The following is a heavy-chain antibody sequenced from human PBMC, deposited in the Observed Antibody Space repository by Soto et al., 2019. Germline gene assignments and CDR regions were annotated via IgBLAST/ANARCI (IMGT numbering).Heavy chain of an antibody. CDR2: IHYSGST. J-gene: IGHJ3*02. Sequence: PSETLSLTCTVSGGSISSGGCYWTWIRQHPGKGLEWIGYIHYSGSTYYSPSLQSRVTISLDTSKNQFSLKLSSVTAADTAVYYCARPSLCCSRTTRSHDAFDIWGQGTMVTVSS. D-gene: IGHD2-2*01. CDR3: ARPSLCCSRTTRSHDAFDI. CDR1: GGSISSGGCY. V-gene: IGHV4-31*03.